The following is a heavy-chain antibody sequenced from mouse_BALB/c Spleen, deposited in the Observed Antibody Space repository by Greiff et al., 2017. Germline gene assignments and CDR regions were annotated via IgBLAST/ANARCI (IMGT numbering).Heavy chain of an antibody. J-gene: IGHJ4*01. Sequence: EVHLVESGGDLVKPGGSLKLSCAASGFTFSSYGMSWVRQTPDKRLEWVATISSGGSYTYYPDSVKGRFTISRDNAKNTLYLQMSSLKSEDTAMYYCARRLTRSYYAMDYWGQGTSVTVSS. CDR1: GFTFSSYG. CDR2: ISSGGSYT. V-gene: IGHV5-6*01. CDR3: ARRLTRSYYAMDY. D-gene: IGHD1-3*01.